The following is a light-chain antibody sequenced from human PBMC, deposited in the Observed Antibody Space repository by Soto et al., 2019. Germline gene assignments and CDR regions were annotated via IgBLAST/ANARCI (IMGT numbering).Light chain of an antibody. CDR1: QSVTTY. J-gene: IGKJ1*01. CDR2: DAS. V-gene: IGKV3-11*01. CDR3: QQRSNWPRLT. Sequence: EIVLTQSPATLSSSPGERATLSCRASQSVTTYLDWYQQKPGQAPRLLIYDASNRATGIPARFSGSGSGTDFTLTISSLEPEDVGVYYCQQRSNWPRLTFGQGTQVEIK.